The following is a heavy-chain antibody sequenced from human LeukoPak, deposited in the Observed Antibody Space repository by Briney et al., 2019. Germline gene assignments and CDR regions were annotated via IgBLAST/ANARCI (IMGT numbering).Heavy chain of an antibody. D-gene: IGHD2-15*01. V-gene: IGHV1-18*01. CDR1: GGTFSSYA. CDR3: ARDIVVVVAATPGEDYYYYGMDV. CDR2: ISAYNGNT. Sequence: GSSVKVSCKASGGTFSSYAISWVRQAPGQGLEWMGWISAYNGNTNYAQKLQGRVTMTTDTSTSTAYMELRSLRSDDTAVYYCARDIVVVVAATPGEDYYYYGMDVWGQGTTVTVSS. J-gene: IGHJ6*02.